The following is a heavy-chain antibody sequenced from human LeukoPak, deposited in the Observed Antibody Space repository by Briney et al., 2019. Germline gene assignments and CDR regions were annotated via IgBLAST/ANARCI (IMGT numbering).Heavy chain of an antibody. CDR2: IYYSGST. Sequence: SPSQTLSLTCTVSGGSISSGDYYWSWIRQPPGKGLEWIGYIYYSGSTYYNPSLKSRVTISVDTSKNQFSLKLSSVTAADTAVYYCARGKAAAGHFDYWGQGTLVTVSS. J-gene: IGHJ4*02. D-gene: IGHD6-13*01. V-gene: IGHV4-30-4*01. CDR1: GGSISSGDYY. CDR3: ARGKAAAGHFDY.